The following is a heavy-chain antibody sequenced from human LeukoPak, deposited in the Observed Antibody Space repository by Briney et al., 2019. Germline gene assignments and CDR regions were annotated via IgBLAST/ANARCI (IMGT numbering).Heavy chain of an antibody. J-gene: IGHJ4*02. Sequence: GGSLTLSCAASGFPFSSYAMLWVRQAPGKALEWVSAFSGSGGSTYYADSVKGRFTISRANTKNPLYLQMNSLRAEETAVYYCAKVWAAAGSYWGQGTLVTVSS. V-gene: IGHV3-23*01. CDR3: AKVWAAAGSY. D-gene: IGHD6-13*01. CDR1: GFPFSSYA. CDR2: FSGSGGST.